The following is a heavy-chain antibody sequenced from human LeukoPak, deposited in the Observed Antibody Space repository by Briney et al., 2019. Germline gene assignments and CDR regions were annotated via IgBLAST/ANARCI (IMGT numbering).Heavy chain of an antibody. CDR3: AKDEYSDYYYGMDV. V-gene: IGHV3-30*18. CDR2: ISYDGSNK. J-gene: IGHJ6*02. CDR1: GFTFSSYG. D-gene: IGHD4-11*01. Sequence: PGRSLRLSCAASGFTFSSYGMHWVRQAPGKGLEWVAVISYDGSNKYYADSVKGRFTISGDNSKNTLYLQMNSLRAEDTAVYYCAKDEYSDYYYGMDVWGQGTTVTVSS.